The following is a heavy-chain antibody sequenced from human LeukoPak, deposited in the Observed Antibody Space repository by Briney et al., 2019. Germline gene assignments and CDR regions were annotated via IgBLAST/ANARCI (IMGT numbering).Heavy chain of an antibody. CDR2: IYYSGST. D-gene: IGHD3-10*01. CDR3: ARHGGVVRGQGSDAFDI. Sequence: IPSETLSLTCTVSGGSITSYFWSWVRQPPGKGLEWIGYIYYSGSTKYNPSLKSRVTMSLDTSKNQFSLKLTSVTAADTAVYYCARHGGVVRGQGSDAFDIWGQGTMVTVSS. V-gene: IGHV4-59*08. J-gene: IGHJ3*02. CDR1: GGSITSYF.